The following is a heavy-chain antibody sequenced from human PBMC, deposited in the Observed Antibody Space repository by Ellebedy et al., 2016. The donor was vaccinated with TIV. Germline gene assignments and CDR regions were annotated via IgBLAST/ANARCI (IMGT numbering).Heavy chain of an antibody. D-gene: IGHD4-17*01. J-gene: IGHJ4*02. CDR1: GASFTHYY. CDR3: TRGPDYAKTGF. V-gene: IGHV4-34*01. Sequence: SETLSLXXAVYGASFTHYYWTWIRQSPGKGLEWIGEINHSGITDYNPSLRSRVTISVDTSKNQFSLHLSSVTAADAALYYCTRGPDYAKTGFWGQGTLVTVSS. CDR2: INHSGIT.